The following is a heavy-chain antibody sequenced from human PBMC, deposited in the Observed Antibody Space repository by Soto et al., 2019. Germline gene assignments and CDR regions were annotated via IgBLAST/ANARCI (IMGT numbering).Heavy chain of an antibody. D-gene: IGHD3-10*01. Sequence: SETLSLTCTVSGGSISSYYWSLIRQPPGKGLEWIGYIYYSGSTNYNPSLKSRVTISVDTSKNQFSLKLSSVTAADTAVYYCARVWGGAFDIWGQGTMVTVSS. J-gene: IGHJ3*02. CDR3: ARVWGGAFDI. CDR1: GGSISSYY. V-gene: IGHV4-59*01. CDR2: IYYSGST.